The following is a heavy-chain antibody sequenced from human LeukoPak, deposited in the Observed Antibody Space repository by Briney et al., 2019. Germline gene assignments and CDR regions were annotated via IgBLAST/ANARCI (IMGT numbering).Heavy chain of an antibody. V-gene: IGHV1-69*13. CDR3: AGGTRGYFDY. Sequence: VASVKVSCKASGGTFSSYAISWVRQAPGQGLEWMGGIIPIFGTANYAQKFQGRVTITADESTSTAYMELSSLRSEDTAVYYCAGGTRGYFDYWGQGTLVTVSS. CDR2: IIPIFGTA. CDR1: GGTFSSYA. J-gene: IGHJ4*02.